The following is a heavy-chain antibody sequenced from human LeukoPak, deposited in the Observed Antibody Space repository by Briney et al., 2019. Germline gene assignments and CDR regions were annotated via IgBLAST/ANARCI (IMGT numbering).Heavy chain of an antibody. V-gene: IGHV3-11*04. CDR3: AKWRTAHSGYDSEDAFDI. CDR1: EFTFSDYS. D-gene: IGHD5-12*01. J-gene: IGHJ3*02. Sequence: PGVSLRLSCAASEFTFSDYSMRWIRQAPGKALEGVSYLSGRCSSIYYADSVKGRFTISRDNAKNSLYLQMNSLRAEDTAVYYGAKWRTAHSGYDSEDAFDIWGQGTLVTVSS. CDR2: LSGRCSSI.